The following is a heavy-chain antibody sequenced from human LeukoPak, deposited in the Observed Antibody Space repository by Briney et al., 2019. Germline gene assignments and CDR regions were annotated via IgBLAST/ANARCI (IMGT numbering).Heavy chain of an antibody. V-gene: IGHV3-74*01. CDR2: INGGGSST. CDR1: GFTLSSYW. CDR3: ARDGTRGNFDF. D-gene: IGHD1-1*01. Sequence: GGSLRLSCAASGFTLSSYWTHWVRQAPGKGLVWVSRINGGGSSTSYADSVKGRFTISRDNARDTLYLQMNTLRAEDTAVYYCARDGTRGNFDFWGQGTLVTVSS. J-gene: IGHJ4*02.